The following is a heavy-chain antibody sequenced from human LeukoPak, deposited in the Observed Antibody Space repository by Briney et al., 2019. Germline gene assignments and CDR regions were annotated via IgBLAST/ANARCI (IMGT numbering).Heavy chain of an antibody. CDR3: ARVRVAYVHYFDY. CDR2: IYYSGST. D-gene: IGHD3-16*01. CDR1: GGSISSYY. Sequence: SETLSLTCTVSGGSISSYYWSWIRQPPGKGLEWIGYIYYSGSTNYNPSLKSRVTISVDTSKNQFSLKLSSVTAADTAVYYCARVRVAYVHYFDYWGQGTLVTVSS. J-gene: IGHJ4*02. V-gene: IGHV4-59*01.